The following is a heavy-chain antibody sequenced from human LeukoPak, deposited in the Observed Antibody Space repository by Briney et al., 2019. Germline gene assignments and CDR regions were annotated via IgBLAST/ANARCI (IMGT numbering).Heavy chain of an antibody. V-gene: IGHV4-39*07. CDR2: IYYSGST. CDR1: GGSISSSSYY. J-gene: IGHJ4*02. Sequence: SETLSLTCTVSGGSISSSSYYWGWIRQPPGKGLKWIGSIYYSGSTYYNPSLKSRVTISVDTSKNQFSLKLSSVTAADTAVYYCVRLGITIFGVAHKAYFDYWGQGTLVTVSS. CDR3: VRLGITIFGVAHKAYFDY. D-gene: IGHD3-3*01.